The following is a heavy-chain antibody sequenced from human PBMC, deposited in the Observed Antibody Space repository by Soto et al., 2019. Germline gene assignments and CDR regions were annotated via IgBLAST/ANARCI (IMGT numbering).Heavy chain of an antibody. CDR3: TKDIFDYDSSGYPYDY. CDR1: GFAINNYN. D-gene: IGHD3-22*01. Sequence: EVQLVESGGGLVKPGGSLRLSCEASGFAINNYNMNWVRQAPGKGLEWVSSISSSATDMFYADSVKGRFTISRDNAKNSLYLQMNSLRAEDTAVYYCTKDIFDYDSSGYPYDYWGQGTLVTVSS. CDR2: ISSSATDM. V-gene: IGHV3-21*01. J-gene: IGHJ4*02.